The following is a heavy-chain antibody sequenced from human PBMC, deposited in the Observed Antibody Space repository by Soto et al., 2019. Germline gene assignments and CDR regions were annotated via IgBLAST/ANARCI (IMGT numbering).Heavy chain of an antibody. CDR3: AGAVSDFDVRRYRTSYFDQ. CDR2: IDNSGST. Sequence: SETLSLTCTVSGASVSTGVYYWTWIRQHPWKGLEWIGYIDNSGSTYYNPSLTGRVDISVDTSKNEFSLNLQSLTAADTAFYYCAGAVSDFDVRRYRTSYFDQWGQGXLVTVHS. CDR1: GASVSTGVYY. D-gene: IGHD3-10*02. V-gene: IGHV4-31*03. J-gene: IGHJ4*02.